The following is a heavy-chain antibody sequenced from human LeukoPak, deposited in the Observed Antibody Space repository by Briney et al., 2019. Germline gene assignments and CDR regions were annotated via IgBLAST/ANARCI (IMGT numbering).Heavy chain of an antibody. D-gene: IGHD3-22*01. Sequence: GASVKVSCKASGYTFTSYGISWVRQAPGQGLEWMGWISAYNGNTNYAQKLQGRVTMTTDTSTSTAYMELRSLRSDDTAVYYCARGPYYYDSSGYYGSLGYFDYWGQGTLVTVSS. CDR1: GYTFTSYG. CDR3: ARGPYYYDSSGYYGSLGYFDY. CDR2: ISAYNGNT. J-gene: IGHJ4*02. V-gene: IGHV1-18*01.